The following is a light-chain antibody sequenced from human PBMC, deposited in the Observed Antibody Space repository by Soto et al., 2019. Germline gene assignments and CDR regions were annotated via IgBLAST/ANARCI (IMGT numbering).Light chain of an antibody. CDR3: QQYYSTPRT. CDR1: QSVLYSSNNKNY. V-gene: IGKV4-1*01. J-gene: IGKJ1*01. Sequence: DIVMTQSPDSLGVSLGERATINCKSSQSVLYSSNNKNYLAWYQQKPGQPPKLLIYWASTRDPGVPDRFSGSGSGTDFTLTISSLQAEDVAVYYCQQYYSTPRTFGQGTKVELK. CDR2: WAS.